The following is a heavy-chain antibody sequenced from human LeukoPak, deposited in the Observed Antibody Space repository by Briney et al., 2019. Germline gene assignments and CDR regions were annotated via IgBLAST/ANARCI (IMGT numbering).Heavy chain of an antibody. V-gene: IGHV1-69*04. J-gene: IGHJ4*02. CDR3: ARDNRNTYYYDSSGYYPLDY. Sequence: SVKVSCKASGGTFSSYAISWVRQAPGQGLEWMGRIIPILGIANYAQKFQGRVTITADKSTSTAYMELSSLRSEDTAVYYCARDNRNTYYYDSSGYYPLDYWGQGTLVTVSS. CDR2: IIPILGIA. D-gene: IGHD3-22*01. CDR1: GGTFSSYA.